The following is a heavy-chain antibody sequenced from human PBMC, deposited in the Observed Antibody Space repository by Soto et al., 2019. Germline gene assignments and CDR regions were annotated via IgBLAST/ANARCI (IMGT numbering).Heavy chain of an antibody. Sequence: EVQLVESGGGLVQPGGSLRLSCAASGFTFSSYWMSWVRQAPGKGLEWVANIKQDGSEKYYVDSVKGRFTISRDNAKNSRYLQMNSRRAEDTAVYYCARDPNIVATMGSIYYYYGMDVWGQGTTVTVSS. CDR2: IKQDGSEK. J-gene: IGHJ6*02. V-gene: IGHV3-7*01. CDR1: GFTFSSYW. D-gene: IGHD5-12*01. CDR3: ARDPNIVATMGSIYYYYGMDV.